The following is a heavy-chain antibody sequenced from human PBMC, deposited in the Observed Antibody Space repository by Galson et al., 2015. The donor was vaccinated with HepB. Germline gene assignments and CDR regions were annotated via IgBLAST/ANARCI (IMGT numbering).Heavy chain of an antibody. J-gene: IGHJ4*02. Sequence: SVKVSCKASGYTFTSYAMHWVRQAPGQRLEWMGWISTNSGDTNYAQKLQGRVTMTTDTSTSTAYMELRSLRSDDTAVYYCARDVDHRFDHWGQGTLVTVSS. V-gene: IGHV1-18*01. CDR2: ISTNSGDT. CDR1: GYTFTSYA. CDR3: ARDVDHRFDH.